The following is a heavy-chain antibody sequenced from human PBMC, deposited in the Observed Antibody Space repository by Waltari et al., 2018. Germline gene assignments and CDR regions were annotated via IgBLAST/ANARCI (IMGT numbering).Heavy chain of an antibody. CDR2: ISGNGYYK. J-gene: IGHJ4*02. CDR3: ASLDTREYLGRIFER. CDR1: GFTFSAYS. Sequence: DVQLVESGGGLVKPGGSLRLSCAASGFTFSAYSMRWVRQVPGKGLEWVSSISGNGYYKFYADTVKGRFTISRDNAKNSFYLQMDSLGSEDTAVYFCASLDTREYLGRIFERWGQGTLVTVSS. V-gene: IGHV3-21*01. D-gene: IGHD3-3*01.